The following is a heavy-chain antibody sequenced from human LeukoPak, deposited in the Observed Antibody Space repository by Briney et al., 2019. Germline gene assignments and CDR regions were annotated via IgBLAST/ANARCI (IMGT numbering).Heavy chain of an antibody. CDR2: INSNSGGT. V-gene: IGHV1-2*06. J-gene: IGHJ4*02. CDR1: GYTFTGYY. CDR3: ARVSYCSSTSCLYYFDY. Sequence: ASVKVSCKASGYTFTGYYMHWVRQAPGQGLEWMGRINSNSGGTNYAQKFQGRVTMTRDTSISTAYMELSRLRSDDTAVYYCARVSYCSSTSCLYYFDYWGQGTLVTVSS. D-gene: IGHD2-2*01.